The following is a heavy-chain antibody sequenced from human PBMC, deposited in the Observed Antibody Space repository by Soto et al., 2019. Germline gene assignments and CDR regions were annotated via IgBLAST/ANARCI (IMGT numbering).Heavy chain of an antibody. V-gene: IGHV1-69*01. CDR1: GGTFSSYA. CDR3: ASPVDTAMVSHY. J-gene: IGHJ4*02. CDR2: IISIFGTA. D-gene: IGHD5-18*01. Sequence: QVQLVQSGAEVKKPGSSVKVSCKASGGTFSSYAISWVRQAPGQGLEWMGGIISIFGTANYAQKFQGRVTMTADESTSTAYMELSSRRSEDTAVYYCASPVDTAMVSHYWGQGTLVTVSS.